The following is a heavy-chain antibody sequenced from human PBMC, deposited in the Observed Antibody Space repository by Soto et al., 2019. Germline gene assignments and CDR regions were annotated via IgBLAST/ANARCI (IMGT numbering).Heavy chain of an antibody. Sequence: ASVKVSWKASGYTFTTYGINWVRQAPGQGLEWMGWISGYNGNTNYPQKFQGRVTMTTDTSRSTAYMELRSLRFEDTAVYYCARGAHGSGYAVYWGQGTLVTVSS. CDR2: ISGYNGNT. CDR1: GYTFTTYG. D-gene: IGHD3-3*01. V-gene: IGHV1-18*01. CDR3: ARGAHGSGYAVY. J-gene: IGHJ4*02.